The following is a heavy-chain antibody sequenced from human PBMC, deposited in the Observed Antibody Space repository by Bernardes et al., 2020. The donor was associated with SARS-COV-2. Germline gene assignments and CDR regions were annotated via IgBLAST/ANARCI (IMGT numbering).Heavy chain of an antibody. CDR3: ARRYGSGSRDSFDI. V-gene: IGHV4-59*08. CDR1: GGSISSYY. D-gene: IGHD3-10*01. J-gene: IGHJ3*02. Sequence: ETLSLTCTVSGGSISSYYWSWIRQPPGKGLEWIGYIFYSGSTNYNPSLKSRVTISVDTSKNQFSLKLSSVTAADTAVYYCARRYGSGSRDSFDIWGQGTMVTVSS. CDR2: IFYSGST.